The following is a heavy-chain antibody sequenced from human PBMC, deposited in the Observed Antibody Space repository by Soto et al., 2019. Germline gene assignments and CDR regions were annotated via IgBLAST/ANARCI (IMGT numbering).Heavy chain of an antibody. CDR2: MNPDSGNT. CDR1: GYTFINYD. J-gene: IGHJ5*02. V-gene: IGHV1-8*01. CDR3: ARRRGSNGWFDL. D-gene: IGHD2-8*01. Sequence: QVQLVQSGAEVKKPGASVKVSCKASGYTFINYDINWVRQATGQGLEWVGWMNPDSGNTGYAQNFQSRVTMTVNTSVSSVYMALRSLSAEDTDVYYCARRRGSNGWFDLWGQGTLVTVSS.